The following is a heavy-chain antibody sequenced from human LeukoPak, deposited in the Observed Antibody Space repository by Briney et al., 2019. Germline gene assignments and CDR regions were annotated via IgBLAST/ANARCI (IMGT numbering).Heavy chain of an antibody. J-gene: IGHJ4*02. CDR2: IYSGGST. D-gene: IGHD6-13*01. CDR1: GFTVSSNY. Sequence: GGSLRLSCAASGFTVSSNYMSGVRQAPGKGLEWVSVIYSGGSTYYADSVKGRFTISRDNSKNTLYLQMNSLRAEDTAVYYCARYSSSWAFDYWGQGTLVTVSS. V-gene: IGHV3-66*01. CDR3: ARYSSSWAFDY.